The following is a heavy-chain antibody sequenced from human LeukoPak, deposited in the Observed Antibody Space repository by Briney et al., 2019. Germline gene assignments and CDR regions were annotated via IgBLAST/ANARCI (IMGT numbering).Heavy chain of an antibody. CDR1: GFTFDNYA. J-gene: IGHJ1*01. Sequence: PGGSLRLSCAASGFTFDNYAIHWVRQAPGKGLGWVSLISGDGGSTYYEDSMKGRFTISRDNSKNSLYLQMNSLRTEDTALYYCARDSQDFFQHWGQGTLVTVSS. V-gene: IGHV3-43*02. D-gene: IGHD2/OR15-2a*01. CDR2: ISGDGGST. CDR3: ARDSQDFFQH.